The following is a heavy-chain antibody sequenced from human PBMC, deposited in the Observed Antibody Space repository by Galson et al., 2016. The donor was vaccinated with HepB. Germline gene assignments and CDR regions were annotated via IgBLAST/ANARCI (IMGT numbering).Heavy chain of an antibody. J-gene: IGHJ4*02. V-gene: IGHV3-7*01. CDR3: ARFVRRSSVNDDY. D-gene: IGHD5/OR15-5a*01. CDR1: GFTFSSYW. CDR2: IKDDGSEK. Sequence: LRLSCAVSGFTFSSYWMSWVRQAPGKGLEWVANIKDDGSEKYYVDSVKGRFTISRDNAKNSLYLQMNSLRAEDTAVSYCARFVRRSSVNDDYWGQGTLVTVSS.